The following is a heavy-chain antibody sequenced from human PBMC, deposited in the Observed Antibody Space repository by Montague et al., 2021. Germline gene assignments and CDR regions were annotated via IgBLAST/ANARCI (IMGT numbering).Heavy chain of an antibody. CDR3: ARYEVAPSRSSIDY. CDR1: GFTFSYYS. D-gene: IGHD6-6*01. CDR2: IDSSSSYI. J-gene: IGHJ4*02. V-gene: IGHV3-21*01. Sequence: SLRLSCAASGFTFSYYSMLWVRQAPGQGLQWVSSIDSSSSYIFYVDSLKGRFTISRDNAKNSLSLQTNSLRADDTGVYYCARYEVAPSRSSIDYWGRGTLVTVSS.